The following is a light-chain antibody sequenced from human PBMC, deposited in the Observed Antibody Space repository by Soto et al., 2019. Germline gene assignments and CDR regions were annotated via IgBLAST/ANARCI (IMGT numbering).Light chain of an antibody. CDR1: QRISRH. CDR2: AAS. J-gene: IGKJ5*01. V-gene: IGKV1-39*01. Sequence: KVSQSPSSLSASIGDRVTITCRASQRISRHLNWYQQKPGRAPDLLIYAASTLQNGVPSRFTGSGSGTEFTLTITGLQLEDFATYYCQQDYSTLATFGQGTRLAI. CDR3: QQDYSTLAT.